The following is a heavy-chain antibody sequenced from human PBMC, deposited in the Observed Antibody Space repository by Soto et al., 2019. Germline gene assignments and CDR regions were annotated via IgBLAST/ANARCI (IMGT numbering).Heavy chain of an antibody. Sequence: SGPTLVKPTQTLTLTCTFSGFSLSTSGVGVGWIRQPPGKALEWLALIYWNDDNRYSPSLKSRPTITKDTSKNQVVLTMTNLHPVETATYYVAQASAYCSSTSCSYSYNWFDPWGQGTLVTVSS. CDR1: GFSLSTSGVG. J-gene: IGHJ5*02. V-gene: IGHV2-5*01. CDR2: IYWNDDN. D-gene: IGHD2-2*01. CDR3: AQASAYCSSTSCSYSYNWFDP.